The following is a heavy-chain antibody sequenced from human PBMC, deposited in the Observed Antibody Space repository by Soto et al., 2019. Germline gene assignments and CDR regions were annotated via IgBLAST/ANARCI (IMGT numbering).Heavy chain of an antibody. CDR2: IWYDGSNK. V-gene: IGHV3-33*01. J-gene: IGHJ4*02. D-gene: IGHD1-26*01. CDR1: GFTFGSYG. Sequence: QVQLVESGGGVVQPGRSLRLSCAASGFTFGSYGMHWVRQAPGKGLEWVAVIWYDGSNKYYADSVKGRFTISRDNSKNTPYLQMNSLRAEDTAVYYCARETYSGSYSSYWGQGTLVTVSS. CDR3: ARETYSGSYSSY.